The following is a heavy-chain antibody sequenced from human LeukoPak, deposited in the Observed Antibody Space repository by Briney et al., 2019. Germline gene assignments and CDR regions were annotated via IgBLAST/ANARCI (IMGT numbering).Heavy chain of an antibody. D-gene: IGHD2-15*01. J-gene: IGHJ6*02. CDR2: IKQGGSEQ. CDR3: ARYAAMDV. V-gene: IGHV3-7*01. CDR1: GFTLSHYW. Sequence: QPGESLRLSCAASGFTLSHYWMTWVRQAPGKGLEWVANIKQGGSEQYYVDSVKGRFTISRDNAKNSLYLQMNSLRAEDTAVYYCARYAAMDVWGQGTTVTVS.